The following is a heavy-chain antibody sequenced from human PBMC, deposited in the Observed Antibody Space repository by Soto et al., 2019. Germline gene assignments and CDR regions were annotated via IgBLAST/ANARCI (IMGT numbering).Heavy chain of an antibody. D-gene: IGHD3-10*01. CDR2: IWYDGSNK. V-gene: IGHV3-33*01. CDR3: ARDDYYGSGSYNPLRGMDV. J-gene: IGHJ6*02. Sequence: ESGGGVVQPGRSLRLSCAASGFTFSSYGMHWVRQAPGKGLEWVAVIWYDGSNKYYADSVKGRFTISRDNSKNTLYLQMNSLRAEDTAVYYCARDDYYGSGSYNPLRGMDVWGQGTTVTVSS. CDR1: GFTFSSYG.